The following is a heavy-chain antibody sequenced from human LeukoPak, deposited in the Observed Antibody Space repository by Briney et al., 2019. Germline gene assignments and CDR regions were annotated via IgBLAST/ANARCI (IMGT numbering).Heavy chain of an antibody. CDR2: TSSSSSTI. J-gene: IGHJ4*02. D-gene: IGHD3-22*01. CDR3: ARDRHKYNYDSGGYPPY. Sequence: GGSLRLSCAASAFTFSSYSMLWVRQAAGKGLEWVSYTSSSSSTIYYADSVKGRFTISRDNAKNSLYLQMNTLRAEDTAVYYCARDRHKYNYDSGGYPPYWGQGTLVTVSS. CDR1: AFTFSSYS. V-gene: IGHV3-48*01.